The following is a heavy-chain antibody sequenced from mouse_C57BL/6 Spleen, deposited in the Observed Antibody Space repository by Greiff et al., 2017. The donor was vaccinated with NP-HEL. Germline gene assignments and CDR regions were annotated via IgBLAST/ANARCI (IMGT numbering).Heavy chain of an antibody. J-gene: IGHJ2*01. D-gene: IGHD1-1*01. Sequence: QVQLQQSGPELVKPGASVKISCKASGYAFSSSWMNWVKQRPGKGLEWIGRIYPGDGDTNYNGKFKGKATLTADKSSSTAYMQLSSLTSEDSAVYFCVVITTVVEYYFDYWGQGTTLTVSS. V-gene: IGHV1-82*01. CDR2: IYPGDGDT. CDR3: VVITTVVEYYFDY. CDR1: GYAFSSSW.